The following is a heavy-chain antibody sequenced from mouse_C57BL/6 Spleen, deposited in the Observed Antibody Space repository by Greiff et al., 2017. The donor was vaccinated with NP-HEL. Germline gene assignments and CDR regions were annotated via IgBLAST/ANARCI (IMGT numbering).Heavy chain of an antibody. J-gene: IGHJ2*01. V-gene: IGHV1-7*01. CDR3: ARSTPYGYDY. CDR1: GYTFPSYW. D-gene: IGHD1-1*01. Sequence: VQLQQSGAELAKPGASVKLSCKASGYTFPSYWMHWVKQRPGQGLEWIGYINPSSGYTKYNQKFKDKATLTVDKSSSTAYMQLSRLTYEDSAVYYCARSTPYGYDYWGQRATLTVSS. CDR2: INPSSGYT.